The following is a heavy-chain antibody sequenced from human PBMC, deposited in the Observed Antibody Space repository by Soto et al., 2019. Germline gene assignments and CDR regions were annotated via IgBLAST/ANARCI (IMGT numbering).Heavy chain of an antibody. Sequence: ASVKVSCKASGFTFTSSAVQWVRQARGQRLEWIGWIVVGSGNTNYAQKFQERVTITRDMSTSTAYMELSSLRSEDTAVYYCAAALEFPTPEPYYYYGMDVWGQGTTVTVSS. CDR3: AAALEFPTPEPYYYYGMDV. CDR1: GFTFTSSA. D-gene: IGHD2-21*01. V-gene: IGHV1-58*01. CDR2: IVVGSGNT. J-gene: IGHJ6*02.